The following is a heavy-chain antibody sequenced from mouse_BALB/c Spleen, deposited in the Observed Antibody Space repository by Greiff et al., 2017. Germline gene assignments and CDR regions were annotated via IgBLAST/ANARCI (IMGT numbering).Heavy chain of an antibody. D-gene: IGHD2-1*01. J-gene: IGHJ4*01. Sequence: DVMLVESGGGLVKPGGSLKLSCAASGFAFSSYDMSWVRQTPEKRLEWVAYISSGGGSTYYPDTVKGRFTISRDNAKNTLYLQMSSLRSEDTAMYYCARGWGNYPYYAMDYWGQGTSVTVSS. CDR3: ARGWGNYPYYAMDY. V-gene: IGHV5-12-1*01. CDR1: GFAFSSYD. CDR2: ISSGGGST.